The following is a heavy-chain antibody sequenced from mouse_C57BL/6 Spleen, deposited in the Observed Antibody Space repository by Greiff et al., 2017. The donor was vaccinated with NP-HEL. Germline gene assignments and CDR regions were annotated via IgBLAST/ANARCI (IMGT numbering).Heavy chain of an antibody. CDR2: IRLKSDNYAT. CDR3: TSPFYYDYDEGFAY. J-gene: IGHJ3*01. D-gene: IGHD2-4*01. V-gene: IGHV6-3*01. CDR1: GFTFSNYW. Sequence: EVHLVESGGGLVQPGGSMKLSCVASGFTFSNYWMNWVRQSPEKGLEWVAQIRLKSDNYATPYAESVKGRFTISRDDSKSSVYLQMNNLRAEDTGIYYCTSPFYYDYDEGFAYWGQGTLVTVSA.